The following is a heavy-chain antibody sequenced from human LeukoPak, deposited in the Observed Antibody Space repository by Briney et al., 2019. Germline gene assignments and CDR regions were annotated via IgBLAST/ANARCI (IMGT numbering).Heavy chain of an antibody. V-gene: IGHV3-23*01. CDR3: AKERRRVDTEMVRSYYFEN. Sequence: GGSLRLSCAASGFTFSSSAMSWVRQTPGKGLEWVSSITGNGATTYYLDSVKGRFTISRDNSKNTLSLQMNSLRAEDTAVYYCAKERRRVDTEMVRSYYFENWGQGTLVTVSS. CDR2: ITGNGATT. CDR1: GFTFSSSA. J-gene: IGHJ4*02. D-gene: IGHD5-18*01.